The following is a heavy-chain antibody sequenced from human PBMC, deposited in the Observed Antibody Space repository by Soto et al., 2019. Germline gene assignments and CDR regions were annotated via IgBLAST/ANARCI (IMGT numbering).Heavy chain of an antibody. D-gene: IGHD2-21*02. Sequence: GGSLRLSCAASGFTFSSYSMNWVRQAPGKGLEWVSSISSSSSYIYYADSVKGRFTISRDNAKNSLYLQMNSLRAEDTAVYYCARIYCGGDRYSPYFDYWGQGTTVTVSS. CDR1: GFTFSSYS. CDR3: ARIYCGGDRYSPYFDY. J-gene: IGHJ4*03. CDR2: ISSSSSYI. V-gene: IGHV3-21*01.